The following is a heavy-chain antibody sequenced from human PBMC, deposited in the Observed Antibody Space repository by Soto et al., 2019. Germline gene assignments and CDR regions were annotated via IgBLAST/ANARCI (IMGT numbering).Heavy chain of an antibody. CDR1: GYTFTSYG. V-gene: IGHV1-18*01. D-gene: IGHD3-22*01. Sequence: QVQLVQSGAEVKKPGASVKVSCKASGYTFTSYGISWVRQAPGQGLEWMGWISAYNGNTNYAQKLQGRVTMTTDTSTRTGYMGVGGLGSGGTAVDFWAGGGSSRGVVGINLDYWGQGTLVTVSS. CDR2: ISAYNGNT. J-gene: IGHJ4*02. CDR3: AGGGSSRGVVGINLDY.